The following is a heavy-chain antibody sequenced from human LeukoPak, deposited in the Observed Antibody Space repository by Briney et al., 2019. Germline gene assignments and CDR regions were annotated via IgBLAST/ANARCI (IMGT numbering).Heavy chain of an antibody. CDR2: IYYSGST. CDR3: ARRGAAAAGFCGFDY. CDR1: GGSISSSSYY. J-gene: IGHJ4*02. V-gene: IGHV4-39*01. D-gene: IGHD6-13*01. Sequence: SETLSLTCTVSGGSISSSSYYWGWIRQPPGKGLEWIGSIYYSGSTYYNPSLKSRVTISVDTSKNQFSLKLSSVTAADTAVYYCARRGAAAAGFCGFDYWGQGTLVTVSS.